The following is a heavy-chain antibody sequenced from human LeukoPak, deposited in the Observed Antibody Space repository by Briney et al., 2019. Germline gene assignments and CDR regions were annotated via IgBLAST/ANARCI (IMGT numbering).Heavy chain of an antibody. CDR2: IYYSGST. J-gene: IGHJ6*03. Sequence: SETLSLTCTVSGGSISSYYWSWTRQPAGKGLEWIGYIYYSGSTNYNPSLKSRVTISVDTSKNQFSLKLSSVTAADTAVYYCARETSQKGAHYMDVWGKGTTVTISS. V-gene: IGHV4-59*01. D-gene: IGHD3-16*01. CDR1: GGSISSYY. CDR3: ARETSQKGAHYMDV.